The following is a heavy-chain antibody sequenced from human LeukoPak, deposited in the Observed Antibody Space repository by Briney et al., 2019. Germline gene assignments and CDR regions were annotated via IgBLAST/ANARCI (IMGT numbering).Heavy chain of an antibody. D-gene: IGHD3-22*01. Sequence: ASVKVSFKASGYTFTSYGISWVRQAPGQGLEWMGWISAYNGNTNYAQKLQGRVTMTTDTSTSTAYMELRSLRSDDTAVYYCASSYDSSGYYFQVLDYWGQGTLVTVSS. CDR2: ISAYNGNT. V-gene: IGHV1-18*01. CDR1: GYTFTSYG. CDR3: ASSYDSSGYYFQVLDY. J-gene: IGHJ4*02.